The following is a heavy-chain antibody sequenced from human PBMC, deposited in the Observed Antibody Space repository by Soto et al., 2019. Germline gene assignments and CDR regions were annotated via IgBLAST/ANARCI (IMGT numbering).Heavy chain of an antibody. CDR3: ARIASSGRGWDV. CDR2: IKQDGSEE. Sequence: EVQLVESGGGLVQPGGSLRLSCVDSGFTFSSYWMSWVRQAPVKGLEWVGNIKQDGSEENYVDSVKGRFTISRDNAKNPMYLQMNSRRAEDTAVYYCARIASSGRGWDVWGQGTTVVVSS. J-gene: IGHJ6*02. CDR1: GFTFSSYW. D-gene: IGHD3-10*01. V-gene: IGHV3-7*01.